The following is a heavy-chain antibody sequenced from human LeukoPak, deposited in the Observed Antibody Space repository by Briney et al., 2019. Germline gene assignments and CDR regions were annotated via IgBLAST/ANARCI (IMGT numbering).Heavy chain of an antibody. Sequence: SETLSLTCAVYGGSFSGYYWGWIRQPPGKGLEWIGSIYYSGSPYYNPSLKSRVTISVDTSKKQFSLKLSSVTAADTAVYYCARHVGFITMVRGVINNNWFDPWGQGTLVTVS. V-gene: IGHV4-39*01. J-gene: IGHJ5*02. CDR1: GGSFSGYY. CDR3: ARHVGFITMVRGVINNNWFDP. D-gene: IGHD3-10*01. CDR2: IYYSGSP.